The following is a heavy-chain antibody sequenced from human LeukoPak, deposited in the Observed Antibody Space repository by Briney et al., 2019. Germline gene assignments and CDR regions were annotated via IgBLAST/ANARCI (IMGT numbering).Heavy chain of an antibody. V-gene: IGHV3-33*01. CDR2: IWYDGSNK. Sequence: GGSLRLSCAASGFTFSSYGMHWVRQAPGKGLEWVAVIWYDGSNKYYADSVKGRFTISRDNSKNTLYLQMNSLRAEDTAVYYCARSRWSNWNDGGSPFDYWGQGTLVTVSS. J-gene: IGHJ4*02. D-gene: IGHD1-1*01. CDR1: GFTFSSYG. CDR3: ARSRWSNWNDGGSPFDY.